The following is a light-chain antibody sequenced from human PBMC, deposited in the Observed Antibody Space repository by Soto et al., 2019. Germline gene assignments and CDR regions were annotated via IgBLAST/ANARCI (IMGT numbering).Light chain of an antibody. Sequence: DVVMTQSPLSLAVTPGEPASISCRSSQSLLHITGETFLFWYLQKPGQSPQLLIYEVSTRVSGVTDRFSGSGSGIDFTLEISRVETDDVSIYYCMQSTQLPPTFGQGTRLEIK. J-gene: IGKJ5*01. CDR2: EVS. CDR3: MQSTQLPPT. V-gene: IGKV2D-29*02. CDR1: QSLLHITGETF.